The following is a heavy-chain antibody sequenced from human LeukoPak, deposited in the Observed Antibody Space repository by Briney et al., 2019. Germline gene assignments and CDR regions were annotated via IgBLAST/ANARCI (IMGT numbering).Heavy chain of an antibody. J-gene: IGHJ6*03. V-gene: IGHV7-4-1*02. Sequence: GALVKVSCKASGFTFTTYAMNWVRQAPGQGLEWMGWINTNTGNPSYAQGFTGRFLFSLDTSVSTTYLQIISLKAEDTAVYYCARDGRGSSTWYNDYYHYMDVWGKGTTVTVSS. CDR3: ARDGRGSSTWYNDYYHYMDV. CDR1: GFTFTTYA. D-gene: IGHD6-13*01. CDR2: INTNTGNP.